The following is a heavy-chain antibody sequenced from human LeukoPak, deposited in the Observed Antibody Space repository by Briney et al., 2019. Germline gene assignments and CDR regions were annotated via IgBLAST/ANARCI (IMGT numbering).Heavy chain of an antibody. CDR3: AKILERELQYYYYGMDV. CDR2: ISTTGDRT. J-gene: IGHJ6*02. D-gene: IGHD1-1*01. Sequence: GGSLRLSCAASGFTFNSYAMIWVRQAPGKGLESISSISTTGDRTYYADSVKGRFAISRDNSRNTLYLQMNSLRAEDTAVYYCAKILERELQYYYYGMDVWGQGTSVTVSS. V-gene: IGHV3-23*01. CDR1: GFTFNSYA.